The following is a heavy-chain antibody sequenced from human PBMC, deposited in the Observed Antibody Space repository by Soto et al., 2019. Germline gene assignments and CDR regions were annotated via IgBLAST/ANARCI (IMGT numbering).Heavy chain of an antibody. V-gene: IGHV4-61*01. CDR3: AREISALLDRLRPLAHNWFDP. CDR1: GGSVSRGSYY. D-gene: IGHD3-10*01. CDR2: IYYSGST. Sequence: SETLSLTCTVSGGSVSRGSYYWSWIRQPPGKGLEWIGYIYYSGSTNYNPSLKSRVTISVDTSKNQFSLKLSSVTAADTAVYYCAREISALLDRLRPLAHNWFDPWGQGTLVTVSS. J-gene: IGHJ5*02.